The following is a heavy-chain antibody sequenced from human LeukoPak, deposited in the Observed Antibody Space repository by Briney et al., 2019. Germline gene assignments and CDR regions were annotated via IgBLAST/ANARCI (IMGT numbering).Heavy chain of an antibody. CDR2: IRPDGSED. CDR1: GFTFSNYW. D-gene: IGHD3-3*01. CDR3: ARDRYYDFWSGYYEWDYGMDV. J-gene: IGHJ6*02. V-gene: IGHV3-7*01. Sequence: GGSLRLSCAASGFTFSNYWMSWVRQAPGKGLEWVASIRPDGSEDYYMDSVKGRFTISRDNAKNSLYLQMNSLRAEDTAVYYCARDRYYDFWSGYYEWDYGMDVWGRGTTVTVSS.